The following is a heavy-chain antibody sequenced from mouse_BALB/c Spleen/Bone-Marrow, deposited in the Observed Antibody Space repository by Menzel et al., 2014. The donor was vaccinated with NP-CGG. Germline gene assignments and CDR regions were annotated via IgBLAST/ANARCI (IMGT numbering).Heavy chain of an antibody. CDR1: GYTFTSYW. CDR3: TRENLDY. V-gene: IGHV1-69*02. J-gene: IGHJ2*01. CDR2: IFPSETYT. Sequence: QVQLQQSGAELVRPAASVKLSCNASGYTFTSYWIHWVKQRPGQGLEWIGNIFPSETYTNYNQKFKDKAKLTVDKSSSTAYMQLSSPTSEDSEVYYCTRENLDYWGQGTTLTGSS.